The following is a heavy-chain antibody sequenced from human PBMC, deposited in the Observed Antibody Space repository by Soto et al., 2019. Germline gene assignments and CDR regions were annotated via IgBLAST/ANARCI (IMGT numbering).Heavy chain of an antibody. J-gene: IGHJ4*02. CDR1: GVSISGHY. CDR3: GKVLIGATGHTDFDS. D-gene: IGHD2-15*01. Sequence: PTETLSLTCTVSGVSISGHYWTWIRQPPGKGLEWIGYIYYSGSTNYNPSLKSRVTISLDTSKNQFSLKLSSVTAADTAVYFCGKVLIGATGHTDFDSWGQGTQVTVS. CDR2: IYYSGST. V-gene: IGHV4-59*11.